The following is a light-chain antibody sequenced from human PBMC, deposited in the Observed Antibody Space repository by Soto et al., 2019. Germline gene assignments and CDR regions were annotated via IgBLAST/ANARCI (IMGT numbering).Light chain of an antibody. J-gene: IGKJ1*01. CDR2: EAS. V-gene: IGKV1-39*01. CDR3: QHYNSYSEA. CDR1: QTSATY. Sequence: DIQMTQSPSSLSASVGDRVTITCRASQTSATYINWYQQKSGSAPRLLIYEASGLQSGVPSRFSGSGSGTHFVLTISSLQPDDFATYYCQHYNSYSEAFGQGTKVDIK.